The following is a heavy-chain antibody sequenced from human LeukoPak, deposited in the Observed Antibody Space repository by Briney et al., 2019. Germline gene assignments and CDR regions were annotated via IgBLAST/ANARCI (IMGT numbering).Heavy chain of an antibody. J-gene: IGHJ4*02. CDR2: IWYDGSNK. CDR3: ARDGSVWNRAGLTLVDY. D-gene: IGHD1-1*01. Sequence: GGSLRLSCAASEFTFSSYGMHWVRQAPGKGLEWVAVIWYDGSNKYYADSVKGRFTISRDNSKNTLYLQMNSLRAEDTAVYYCARDGSVWNRAGLTLVDYWGQGTLVTVSS. V-gene: IGHV3-33*01. CDR1: EFTFSSYG.